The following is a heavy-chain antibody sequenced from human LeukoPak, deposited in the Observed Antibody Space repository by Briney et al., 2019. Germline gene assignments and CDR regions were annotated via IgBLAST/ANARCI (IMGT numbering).Heavy chain of an antibody. V-gene: IGHV1-2*02. Sequence: ASVKVSCKASGYRFTGYYMHWVRQAPGQGLEWMGWINCNSGVTKYAQKFRDSVTMTRDTSISTAYMGLSRLTSDDTAIYYCARDGTLSGSWNDFWGQGSLVTVSS. CDR2: INCNSGVT. CDR1: GYRFTGYY. J-gene: IGHJ4*02. CDR3: ARDGTLSGSWNDF. D-gene: IGHD1-1*01.